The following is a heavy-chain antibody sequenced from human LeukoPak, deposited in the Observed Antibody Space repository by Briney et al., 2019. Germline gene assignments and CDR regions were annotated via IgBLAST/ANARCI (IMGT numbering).Heavy chain of an antibody. Sequence: SETLSLTCAVSVGSFSGYYWTWIRQPPGKGLEWIGEIYHTGSTNYNPSLESRVTISVDPSNNQFSLKLSSVTAADTAVYYCARGLDYDSSGYYQGFDYWGQGTLVTVSS. CDR2: IYHTGST. D-gene: IGHD3-22*01. J-gene: IGHJ4*02. V-gene: IGHV4-34*01. CDR3: ARGLDYDSSGYYQGFDY. CDR1: VGSFSGYY.